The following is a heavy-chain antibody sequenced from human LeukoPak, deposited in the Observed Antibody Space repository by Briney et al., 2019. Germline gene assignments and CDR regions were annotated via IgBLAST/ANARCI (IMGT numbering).Heavy chain of an antibody. CDR3: ARRINSYGFYFDY. CDR2: IYPGDSDT. J-gene: IGHJ4*02. V-gene: IGHV5-51*01. CDR1: GYSFTSYW. D-gene: IGHD5-18*01. Sequence: GESLKISCKGSGYSFTSYWIGWVRQMPGKGLEWMGIIYPGDSDTRYSPSFQGQVTISADKSTSTAYLQWSSLKASDTAMYYCARRINSYGFYFDYWGQGTLVTVSS.